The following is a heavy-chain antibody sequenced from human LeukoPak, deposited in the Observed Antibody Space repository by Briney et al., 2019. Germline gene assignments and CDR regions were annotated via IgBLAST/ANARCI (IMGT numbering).Heavy chain of an antibody. D-gene: IGHD3-10*02. CDR3: VFGSNLDY. CDR2: IHTSGSK. V-gene: IGHV4-4*07. CDR1: GDSIRRFF. J-gene: IGHJ4*02. Sequence: PSETLSLPCTVSGDSIRRFFWSWVRQPPREGLEWIGRIHTSGSKNYNPSLKSRVTMAVDTSKTQFSLKLSSVTAADTAVYYCVFGSNLDYWGQGTLVTVSS.